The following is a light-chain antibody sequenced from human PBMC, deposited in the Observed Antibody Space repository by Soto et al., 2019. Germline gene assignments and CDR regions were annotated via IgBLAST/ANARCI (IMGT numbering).Light chain of an antibody. V-gene: IGKV3-15*01. CDR1: QSVSSN. J-gene: IGKJ5*01. CDR2: GAS. Sequence: EIVMTQSPATLSVSPGERATLSCRASQSVSSNLAWYQQKPGQAHRLLIYGASTRATGIPARFSGSGSGTEFTLTISRLPSEDFGGYFCQQYNNWPRGMITFRQGTRLEIK. CDR3: QQYNNWPRGMIT.